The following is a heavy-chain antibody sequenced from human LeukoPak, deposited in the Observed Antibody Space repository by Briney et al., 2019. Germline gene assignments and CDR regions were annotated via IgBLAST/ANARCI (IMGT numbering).Heavy chain of an antibody. D-gene: IGHD3-9*01. J-gene: IGHJ4*02. CDR1: GFTVSSNY. CDR2: IYSGGST. CDR3: ARARILTGYSDY. Sequence: GGSLRLSCAASGFTVSSNYMSWVRQAPGKGLEWVSIIYSGGSTYYADSVKGRFTISGDNSKNTLYLQMNSLRAEDTAVYYCARARILTGYSDYWGQGTLVTVSS. V-gene: IGHV3-53*01.